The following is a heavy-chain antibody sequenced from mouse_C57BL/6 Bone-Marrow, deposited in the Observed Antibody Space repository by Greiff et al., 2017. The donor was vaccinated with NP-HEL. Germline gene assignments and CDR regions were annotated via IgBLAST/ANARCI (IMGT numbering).Heavy chain of an antibody. V-gene: IGHV5-9-1*02. J-gene: IGHJ2*01. CDR2: ISSGGDYI. D-gene: IGHD1-1*01. Sequence: EVMLVESGEGLVKPGGSLKLSCAASGFTFSSYAMSWVRQTPEKRLEWVAYISSGGDYIYYADTVKGRFTISSDNARNTLYLQMSSLKSEDTAMYYCTRESYYGTFDYWGQGTTLTVSS. CDR3: TRESYYGTFDY. CDR1: GFTFSSYA.